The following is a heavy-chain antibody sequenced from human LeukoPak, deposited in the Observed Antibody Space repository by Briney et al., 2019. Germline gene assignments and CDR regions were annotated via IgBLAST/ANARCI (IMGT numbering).Heavy chain of an antibody. V-gene: IGHV3-48*01. CDR3: ARVLLCSGGSCYSGNYYYYGMDV. Sequence: GGSLRLSCAASAFTFSTYSMHWVRQAPGKGLEWVSYISSSSGAIYYADSVKGRFTSSRDNAKNSLYLQMNSLRVEDTAVYYCARVLLCSGGSCYSGNYYYYGMDVWGQGTTVTVSS. J-gene: IGHJ6*02. CDR2: ISSSSGAI. CDR1: AFTFSTYS. D-gene: IGHD2-15*01.